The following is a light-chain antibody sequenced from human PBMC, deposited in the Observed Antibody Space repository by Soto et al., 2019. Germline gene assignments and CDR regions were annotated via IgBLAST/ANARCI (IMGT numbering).Light chain of an antibody. CDR2: VNF. CDR3: AVWDDGLSGWV. J-gene: IGLJ2*01. V-gene: IGLV1-44*01. Sequence: QSVLTQAPSASGTPGQSVTISCSGSDSNIGSNTVNWYQQFPGIDPTLLIYVNFHRSSGVAARFSAAKSGTSASLAISGLQSDDEAHYYCAVWDDGLSGWVFGGGTKLTVL. CDR1: DSNIGSNT.